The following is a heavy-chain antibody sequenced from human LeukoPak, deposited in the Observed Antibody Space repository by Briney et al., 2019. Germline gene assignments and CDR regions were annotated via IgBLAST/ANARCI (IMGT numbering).Heavy chain of an antibody. D-gene: IGHD2-15*01. CDR2: IYTSGST. V-gene: IGHV4-4*07. J-gene: IGHJ4*02. Sequence: SETLSLTCTVSGGSISSYCWSWIRQPAGKGLEWIGRIYTSGSTNYNPSLKSRVTMSVDTSKNQFSLKLSSVTAADTAVYYCASLDCSGGSCYSPHWGQGTLVTVSS. CDR3: ASLDCSGGSCYSPH. CDR1: GGSISSYC.